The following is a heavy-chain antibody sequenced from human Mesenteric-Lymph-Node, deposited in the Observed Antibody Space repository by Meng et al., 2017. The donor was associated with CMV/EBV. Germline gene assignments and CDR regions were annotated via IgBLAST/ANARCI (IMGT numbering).Heavy chain of an antibody. V-gene: IGHV3-23*01. CDR3: AKEEIWSGYYDY. CDR1: VFTFSRYS. J-gene: IGHJ4*02. Sequence: AASVFTFSRYSMSWVPQPPGKGLEWVSAISGSCGSTYYAHSVKGRFTISRDNSKNTLYLQMNSRRAEDTSVYYCAKEEIWSGYYDYWGQGTLVTVSS. CDR2: ISGSCGST. D-gene: IGHD3-3*01.